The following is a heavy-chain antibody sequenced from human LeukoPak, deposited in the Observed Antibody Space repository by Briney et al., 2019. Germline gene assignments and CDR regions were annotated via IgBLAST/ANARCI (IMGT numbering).Heavy chain of an antibody. CDR2: INPNSGGT. CDR3: ARLCIVVVPAAPDAFDI. J-gene: IGHJ3*02. V-gene: IGHV1-2*02. Sequence: VASVKVSCKASGYTFTGYYMHWVRQAPGQGLEWMGWINPNSGGTNYAQKFQGRVTMTRDTSISTAYMELSRLRSDDTAVYYCARLCIVVVPAAPDAFDIWGQGTMVTVSS. D-gene: IGHD2-2*01. CDR1: GYTFTGYY.